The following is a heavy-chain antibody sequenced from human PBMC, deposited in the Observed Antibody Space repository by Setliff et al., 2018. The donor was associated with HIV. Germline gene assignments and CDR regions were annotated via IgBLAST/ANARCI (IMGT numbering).Heavy chain of an antibody. J-gene: IGHJ4*02. V-gene: IGHV1-3*01. CDR2: INAGNGNT. CDR3: ARGGGGLSGSYSGFDY. D-gene: IGHD1-26*01. Sequence: ASVKVSCKASGYTFTSYAMYWVRQAPGQRLEWMGWINAGNGNTKYSQKFQGRVTITRDTSASTAYMELRSLRSEDTAVYYCARGGGGLSGSYSGFDYWGQGTLVTVSS. CDR1: GYTFTSYA.